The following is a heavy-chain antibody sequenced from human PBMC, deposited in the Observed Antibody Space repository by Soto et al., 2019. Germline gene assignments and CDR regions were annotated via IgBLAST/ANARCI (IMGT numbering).Heavy chain of an antibody. Sequence: GSLRLSCAASGFTFSSYAMNWVRQAPGKGLEWVSGVSVSGGTTYYADSVKGRFTVSRDNSKITVYLQMNSLRADDTAVYFCAKGMYYYDSSGYRLFDYWGQGTLVTVSS. D-gene: IGHD3-22*01. CDR2: VSVSGGTT. J-gene: IGHJ4*02. CDR3: AKGMYYYDSSGYRLFDY. CDR1: GFTFSSYA. V-gene: IGHV3-23*01.